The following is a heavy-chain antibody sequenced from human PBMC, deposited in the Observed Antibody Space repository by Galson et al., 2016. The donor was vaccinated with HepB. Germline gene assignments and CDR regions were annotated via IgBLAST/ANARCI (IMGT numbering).Heavy chain of an antibody. CDR2: IYANGTS. J-gene: IGHJ3*01. CDR3: AREAWLWLVKNSFDL. V-gene: IGHV4-61*09. CDR1: GVSIGSVGNY. Sequence: TLSLTCTVSGVSIGSVGNYWSWIRQSAGKGLEWLGHIYANGTSHYNTSLKSRLAISVDTSQNQISLRLSSVTATDTALYFCAREAWLWLVKNSFDLWGQGTMVTVAS. D-gene: IGHD6-19*01.